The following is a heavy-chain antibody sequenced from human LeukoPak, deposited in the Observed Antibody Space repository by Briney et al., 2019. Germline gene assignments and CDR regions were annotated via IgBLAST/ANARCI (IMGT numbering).Heavy chain of an antibody. D-gene: IGHD1-26*01. CDR3: ARGVASGVEGELDY. CDR1: GYTFTSYD. CDR2: MNPNSGNT. Sequence: ASVKVSCKASGYTFTSYDINWVRQATGQGLEWMGWMNPNSGNTGYAQKFQGRVTMTRKTSISTAYMELSSLRSEDTAVYYCARGVASGVEGELDYWGQGTLVTVSS. J-gene: IGHJ4*02. V-gene: IGHV1-8*01.